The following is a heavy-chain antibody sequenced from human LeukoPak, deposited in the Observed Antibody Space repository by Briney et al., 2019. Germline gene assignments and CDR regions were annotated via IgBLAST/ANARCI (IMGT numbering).Heavy chain of an antibody. CDR3: ASSDSYGYSYYYGMDV. Sequence: PSETLSLTCAVYGGSFSGYYWSWIRQPPGKGLEWIGEINHSGSTNYNPSLKSRVTISVDTSKNQFSLKLSSVTAADTAVYYCASSDSYGYSYYYGMDVWGQGTTVTVSS. CDR1: GGSFSGYY. CDR2: INHSGST. V-gene: IGHV4-34*01. J-gene: IGHJ6*02. D-gene: IGHD5-18*01.